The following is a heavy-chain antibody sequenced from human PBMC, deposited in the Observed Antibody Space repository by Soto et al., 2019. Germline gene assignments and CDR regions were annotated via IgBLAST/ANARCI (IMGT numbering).Heavy chain of an antibody. CDR2: IIPVFGTA. V-gene: IGHV1-69*01. J-gene: IGHJ1*01. Sequence: QEQLVQSGAEVKKPGSSVKVSCKASGGLFSSYAISWVRQAPGQGLEWMGGIIPVFGTANYAQKFQGRVTITADESTITAYMDLSSLKSEDTAIYYWARGSSGYVWFNELWGQGTLVTVS. CDR3: ARGSSGYVWFNEL. CDR1: GGLFSSYA. D-gene: IGHD3-22*01.